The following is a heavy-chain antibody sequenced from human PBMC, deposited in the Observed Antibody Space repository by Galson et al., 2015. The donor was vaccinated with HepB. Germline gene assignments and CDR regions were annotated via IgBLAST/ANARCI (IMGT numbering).Heavy chain of an antibody. Sequence: SLRLSCAASGITFSGCSMNWVRQAPGKGLEWVSYISSSGTGIHYADSVKGRFAVSRDNAKNSLHLQMNSLKNEDTAVYYCAREYSYAIDYWGQGTLVTVSS. CDR2: ISSSGTGI. V-gene: IGHV3-48*02. J-gene: IGHJ4*02. CDR3: AREYSYAIDY. CDR1: GITFSGCS. D-gene: IGHD5-18*01.